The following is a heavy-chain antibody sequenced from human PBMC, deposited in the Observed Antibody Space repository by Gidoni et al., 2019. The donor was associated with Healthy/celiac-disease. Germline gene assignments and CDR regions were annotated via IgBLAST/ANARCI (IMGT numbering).Heavy chain of an antibody. J-gene: IGHJ4*02. Sequence: QVQLQESGPGLVKRSQTLSLTYTVSGGPISSGGYYWSWIRQHPGKGLEWIGYIYYSGSTYYNPSLKSRVTISVDTSKNQFSLKLSSVTAADTAVYYCARERIAARPDYWGQGTLVTVSS. CDR1: GGPISSGGYY. D-gene: IGHD6-6*01. CDR2: IYYSGST. V-gene: IGHV4-31*03. CDR3: ARERIAARPDY.